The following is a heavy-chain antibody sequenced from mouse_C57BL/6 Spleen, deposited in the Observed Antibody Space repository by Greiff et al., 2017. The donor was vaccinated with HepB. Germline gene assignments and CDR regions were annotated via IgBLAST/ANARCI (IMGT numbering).Heavy chain of an antibody. V-gene: IGHV5-6*01. J-gene: IGHJ4*01. CDR3: ARHSTMVSGDY. D-gene: IGHD2-2*01. CDR1: GFTFSSYG. CDR2: ISSGGSYT. Sequence: EVMLVESGGALVKPGGSLKLSCAASGFTFSSYGMSWVRQTPDKRLEWVATISSGGSYTYYPDSVKGRFNISRDNAKNTLYLQMSSLKSEDTAMYYCARHSTMVSGDYWGQGTSVTVSS.